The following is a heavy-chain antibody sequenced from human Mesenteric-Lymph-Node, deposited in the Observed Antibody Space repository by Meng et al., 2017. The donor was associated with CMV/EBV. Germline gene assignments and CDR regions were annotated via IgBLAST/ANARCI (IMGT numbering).Heavy chain of an antibody. Sequence: GESLKISCAASGFTFSKYWMTWVRQAPGKGLELVANIKGDGSEKHYVDSVKGRFTISRDNAENSLYLQMNSLRVEDTAVYYCARDQGTPYYYYGMDVWGQGTTVTVSS. V-gene: IGHV3-7*01. CDR3: ARDQGTPYYYYGMDV. CDR2: IKGDGSEK. CDR1: GFTFSKYW. J-gene: IGHJ6*02. D-gene: IGHD1-14*01.